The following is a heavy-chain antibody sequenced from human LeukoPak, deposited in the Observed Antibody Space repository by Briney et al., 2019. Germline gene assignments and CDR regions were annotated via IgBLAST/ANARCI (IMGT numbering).Heavy chain of an antibody. J-gene: IGHJ3*02. D-gene: IGHD6-19*01. V-gene: IGHV3-33*05. Sequence: GGSLRLSCAASGFTFSSCGMHWVRQAPGKGLEWVALISYDGSIKYYADSVKGRFTISRDNSKNTVYLQMNSLRAEDTTVYYCARECSADDAFDIWGQGTMVTVSS. CDR3: ARECSADDAFDI. CDR2: ISYDGSIK. CDR1: GFTFSSCG.